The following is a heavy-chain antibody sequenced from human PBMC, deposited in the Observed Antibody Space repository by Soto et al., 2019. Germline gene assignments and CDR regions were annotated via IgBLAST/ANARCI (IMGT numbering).Heavy chain of an antibody. CDR3: HIVLMVYAMSGFDY. V-gene: IGHV1-69*13. CDR2: IIPIFGTA. D-gene: IGHD2-8*01. J-gene: IGHJ4*02. CDR1: GGTFSSYA. Sequence: ASVKVSCKASGGTFSSYAISWVRQAPGQGLEWMGGIIPIFGTANYAQKFQGRVTITADESTSTAYMELSSLRSEDTAVYYCHIVLMVYAMSGFDYWGQGTLVTVS.